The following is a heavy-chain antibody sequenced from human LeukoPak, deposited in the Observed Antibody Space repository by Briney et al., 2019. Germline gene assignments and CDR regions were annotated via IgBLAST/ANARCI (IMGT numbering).Heavy chain of an antibody. CDR3: AREGRQDYVYFDC. CDR1: GDSISSYY. V-gene: IGHV4-59*01. D-gene: IGHD4-17*01. CDR2: INYSGNT. Sequence: PSETLSLTCTVSGDSISSYYWSWIRQPPGKGQEWMGYINYSGNTNYNPSLKSRVTISVDTSKNQFSLRLTSVTAADTAVYYCAREGRQDYVYFDCWGQGTLVTVSS. J-gene: IGHJ4*02.